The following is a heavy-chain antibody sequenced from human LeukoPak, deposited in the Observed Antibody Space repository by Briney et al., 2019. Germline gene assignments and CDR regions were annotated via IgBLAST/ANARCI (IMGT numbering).Heavy chain of an antibody. CDR1: GFIFSSYS. J-gene: IGHJ4*02. CDR2: ISSTSTYI. CDR3: ARVQRGEMATFDY. Sequence: PGGSLRLSCAASGFIFSSYSMNWVRRAPGKGLEWVSSISSTSTYIHYADSLKGRFTISRDNARNSLYLQINSPRVEDTAVYYCARVQRGEMATFDYWGQGTLVTVSS. V-gene: IGHV3-21*01. D-gene: IGHD5-24*01.